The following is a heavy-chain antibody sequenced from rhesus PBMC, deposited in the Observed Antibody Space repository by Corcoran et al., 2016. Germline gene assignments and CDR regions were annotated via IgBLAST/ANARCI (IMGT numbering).Heavy chain of an antibody. V-gene: IGHV4-93*02. CDR2: IHDSTVNP. CDR3: ARHLGSSYGWRFDV. CDR1: GGSISSSNW. D-gene: IGHD6-43*01. J-gene: IGHJ5-1*01. Sequence: QVQLQESGPAVVKPSETLSHTCAVSGGSISSSNWWDWIRQSPGKGLEWIGGIHDSTVNPVYSPSLRGRVTLSIDTSQSHFSLKLSSVTAADTAVYFCARHLGSSYGWRFDVWGAGVLVTVSS.